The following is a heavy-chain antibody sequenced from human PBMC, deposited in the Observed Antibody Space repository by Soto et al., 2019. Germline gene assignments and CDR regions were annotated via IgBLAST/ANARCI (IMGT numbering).Heavy chain of an antibody. V-gene: IGHV1-18*01. CDR2: ISGYNGDT. CDR3: AKNGQPPYYYYGMDV. CDR1: GYTFTRYG. D-gene: IGHD2-8*01. Sequence: QGQLVQSGAEVKKPGASVKVSCMASGYTFTRYGISWVRQAPGQGLEWMGWISGYNGDTNYAQKFQGRVTMTVDTSTTTAFMELTSLTSDDRAVYYCAKNGQPPYYYYGMDVWGQGTTVTVSS. J-gene: IGHJ6*02.